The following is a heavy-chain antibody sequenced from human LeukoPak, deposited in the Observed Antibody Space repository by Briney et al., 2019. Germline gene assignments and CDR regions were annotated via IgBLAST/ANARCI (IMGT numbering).Heavy chain of an antibody. D-gene: IGHD3-22*01. CDR2: IYTSGST. CDR3: ARVNYDSSVYYLSFVY. J-gene: IGHJ4*02. Sequence: SETLSLTCTVSSGSISSGSYYWSWIRQPAGKGLEWIVRIYTSGSTNYNPSLKSRVTISVDTSKNQFSLKLSSVTAVDTAVYYCARVNYDSSVYYLSFVYWGQRTLVTISS. V-gene: IGHV4-61*02. CDR1: SGSISSGSYY.